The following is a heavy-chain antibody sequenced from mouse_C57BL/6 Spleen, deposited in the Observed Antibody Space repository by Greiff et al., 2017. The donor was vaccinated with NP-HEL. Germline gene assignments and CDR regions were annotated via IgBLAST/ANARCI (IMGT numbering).Heavy chain of an antibody. CDR1: GFNIKDYY. CDR2: IDPEDGAT. J-gene: IGHJ2*01. Sequence: EVKLMESGAELVKPGASVKLSCTASGFNIKDYYMHWVKQRTEQGLEWIGRIDPEDGATNYVPKFPGKATITADTSSNTAYLQLSSLTSEDTAVYYCARASNYAFDYWGQGTTLTVSS. CDR3: ARASNYAFDY. D-gene: IGHD2-5*01. V-gene: IGHV14-2*01.